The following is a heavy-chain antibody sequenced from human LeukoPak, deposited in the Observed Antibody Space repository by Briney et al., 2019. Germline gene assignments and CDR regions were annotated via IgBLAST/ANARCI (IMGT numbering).Heavy chain of an antibody. Sequence: GGSLRLSCAASEFTFGSYAMSWVRQAPGKGLEWVSAISGSGGSTYYADSVKGRFTISRDNSKNTLYLQMNSLRAEDTAVYYCAKALGSSWYWIFDYWGQGTLVTVSS. CDR3: AKALGSSWYWIFDY. V-gene: IGHV3-23*01. CDR2: ISGSGGST. CDR1: EFTFGSYA. D-gene: IGHD6-13*01. J-gene: IGHJ4*02.